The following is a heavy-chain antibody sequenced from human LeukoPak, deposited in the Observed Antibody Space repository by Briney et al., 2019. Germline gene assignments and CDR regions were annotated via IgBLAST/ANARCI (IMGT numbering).Heavy chain of an antibody. CDR3: ARVGPARRWVYYYYYYMDV. D-gene: IGHD6-6*01. J-gene: IGHJ6*03. V-gene: IGHV4-39*07. CDR1: GGSISSSSYY. CDR2: IYYSGST. Sequence: SETLSLTCTVSGGSISSSSYYWGWIRQPPGKGLEWIGSIYYSGSTYYNPSLKSRVTISVDTSKNQFSLKLSSVTAADTAVYYCARVGPARRWVYYYYYYMDVWGKGTTVTVSS.